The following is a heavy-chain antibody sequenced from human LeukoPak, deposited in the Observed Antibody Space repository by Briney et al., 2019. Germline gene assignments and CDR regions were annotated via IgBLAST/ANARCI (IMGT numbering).Heavy chain of an antibody. J-gene: IGHJ4*02. CDR1: GFTFSSYW. D-gene: IGHD4-23*01. Sequence: PGGSLRLSCAASGFTFSSYWMNWVRQAPGKGLVWVSRIASDGSSTTCADSVKGRFSISRDNAKNTLYLQMNSLRVEDTAVYCCARGRPHGNDYWGQGTLVTVSS. CDR2: IASDGSST. CDR3: ARGRPHGNDY. V-gene: IGHV3-74*01.